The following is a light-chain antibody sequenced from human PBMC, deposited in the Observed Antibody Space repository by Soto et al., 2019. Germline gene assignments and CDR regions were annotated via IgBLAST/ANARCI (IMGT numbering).Light chain of an antibody. CDR1: QSFRGL. CDR2: DAY. CDR3: QQYNNWPRT. V-gene: IGKV3D-15*01. Sequence: EIVLTQSPGTLSLSPGERATLSCRASQSFRGLLAWYQQKPGQAPRLLIYDAYNRATGIPPRFSGSGSGTEFTLTISSLQSEDFAVYYCQQYNNWPRTFGQGTKVDI. J-gene: IGKJ1*01.